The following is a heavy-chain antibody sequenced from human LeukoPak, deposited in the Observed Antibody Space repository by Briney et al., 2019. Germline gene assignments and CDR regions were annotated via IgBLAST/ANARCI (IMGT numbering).Heavy chain of an antibody. CDR1: GGSISSGSYY. Sequence: SQTLSLTCTVSGGSISSGSYYWSWIRQPPGKGLEWIGEINHSGSTNYNPSLKSRVTISVDTSKNQFSLKLSSVTAADTAVYYCARDSEQQPFDYWGQGTLVTVSS. J-gene: IGHJ4*02. CDR2: INHSGST. D-gene: IGHD6-13*01. CDR3: ARDSEQQPFDY. V-gene: IGHV4-39*07.